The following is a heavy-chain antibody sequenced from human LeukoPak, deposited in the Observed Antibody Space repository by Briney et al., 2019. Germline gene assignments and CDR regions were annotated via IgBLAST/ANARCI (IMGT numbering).Heavy chain of an antibody. Sequence: SVKVSCKASGGTFSSYAISWVRQAPGQGLEWMGRIIPILGIANYAQKFQGRVTITADKSTSTAYMELSSLRSEDTAVYYCARGSGEHVGNAFDIWGQGTMVTVSS. D-gene: IGHD7-27*01. CDR3: ARGSGEHVGNAFDI. CDR2: IIPILGIA. V-gene: IGHV1-69*04. CDR1: GGTFSSYA. J-gene: IGHJ3*02.